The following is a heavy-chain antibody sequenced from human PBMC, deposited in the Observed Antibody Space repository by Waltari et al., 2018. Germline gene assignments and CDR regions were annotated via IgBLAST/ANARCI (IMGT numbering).Heavy chain of an antibody. V-gene: IGHV1-69-2*01. CDR1: GYTLTDYY. Sequence: EVQLVQSGAEVKKPGAAARISCRASGYTLTDYYIHWIQQAPGKGLTWMGRGDPELGDTSFVPQIQGRLTLTADTSRDTAYRELTSLHYDDTAVYDCARGPLGAAHWFDSWGQGTLVTVSS. CDR2: GDPELGDT. J-gene: IGHJ5*01. D-gene: IGHD1-26*01. CDR3: ARGPLGAAHWFDS.